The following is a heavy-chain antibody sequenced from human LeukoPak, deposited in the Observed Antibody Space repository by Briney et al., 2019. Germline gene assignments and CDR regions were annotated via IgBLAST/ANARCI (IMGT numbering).Heavy chain of an antibody. CDR1: GGSISNSF. D-gene: IGHD1-26*01. Sequence: SETLSLTCTVSGGSISNSFWSWIRQPPGKGLEWIAYIYYTGNTKYNPSLKSRVTISVDTSRNQFSLRLGTVTAEDTAVYYCARDSGSSPTFDYWGQGTLVTVSS. CDR2: IYYTGNT. CDR3: ARDSGSSPTFDY. J-gene: IGHJ4*02. V-gene: IGHV4-59*01.